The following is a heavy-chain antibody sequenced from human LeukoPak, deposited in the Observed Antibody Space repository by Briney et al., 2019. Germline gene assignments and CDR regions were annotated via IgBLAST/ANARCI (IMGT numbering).Heavy chain of an antibody. CDR1: GFTFSSYS. CDR3: ARDGSSWYPDY. Sequence: GGSLRLSCAASGFTFSSYSMNWVRQAPGKGLEWVSSISSSSSYIYYADSVKGRFSISRDNAKNSLYLQMNSLRAEDTAVYYCARDGSSWYPDYWGQGTLVTVSS. D-gene: IGHD6-13*01. V-gene: IGHV3-21*01. CDR2: ISSSSSYI. J-gene: IGHJ4*02.